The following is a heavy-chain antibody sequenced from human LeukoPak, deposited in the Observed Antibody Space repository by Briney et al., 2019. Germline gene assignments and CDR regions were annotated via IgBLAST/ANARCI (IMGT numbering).Heavy chain of an antibody. CDR2: ISSNGGST. V-gene: IGHV3-64*01. CDR1: GFTFSSYT. CDR3: ARDFLLDY. J-gene: IGHJ4*02. Sequence: GGCLRLSCAASGFTFSSYTMHWVRQAPGKGLEDVSVISSNGGSTYYAKSVKGRFAISRDNSKNTLFLQMVSLSAEDMAVYYCARDFLLDYWGQGALVTVSS.